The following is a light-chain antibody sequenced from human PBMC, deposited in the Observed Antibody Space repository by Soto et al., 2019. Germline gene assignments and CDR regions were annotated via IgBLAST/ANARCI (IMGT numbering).Light chain of an antibody. CDR1: QSVSSN. CDR2: GAS. V-gene: IGKV3-15*01. J-gene: IGKJ5*01. CDR3: QQYGSSPIT. Sequence: EIVMTQSPATLSVSPGERATLSCRASQSVSSNLAWYQQKPGQAPRPLIYGASTRATGIPARFSGSGSGTEFTLTISSLQSEDFAVYYCQQYGSSPITFGQGTRLEIK.